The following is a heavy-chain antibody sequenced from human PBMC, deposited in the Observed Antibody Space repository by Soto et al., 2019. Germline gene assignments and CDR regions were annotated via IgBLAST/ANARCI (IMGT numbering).Heavy chain of an antibody. Sequence: SETLSLTCAVYGGSFSGYYWSWIRQPPGKGLEWIGEINHSGSTNYNPSLKSRVTISVDTSKNQFSPKLSSVTAADTAVYYCARLDIGPYYYGMDVWGQGTTVTVSS. CDR3: ARLDIGPYYYGMDV. J-gene: IGHJ6*02. V-gene: IGHV4-34*01. CDR1: GGSFSGYY. D-gene: IGHD1-1*01. CDR2: INHSGST.